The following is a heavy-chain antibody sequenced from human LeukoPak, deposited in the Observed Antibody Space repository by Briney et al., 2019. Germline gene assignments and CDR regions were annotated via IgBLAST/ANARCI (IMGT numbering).Heavy chain of an antibody. V-gene: IGHV4-34*01. CDR2: INHSGST. CDR1: GGSFSGYY. Sequence: SETLSLTCAVYGGSFSGYYWSWIRQPPGKGLEWIGEINHSGSTNYNPSLKSRVTISVDTSKNQFSLKLSSVTAADTAVYHCATRRARSEGYYSHFDYWGQGTLVTVSS. D-gene: IGHD3-22*01. CDR3: ATRRARSEGYYSHFDY. J-gene: IGHJ4*02.